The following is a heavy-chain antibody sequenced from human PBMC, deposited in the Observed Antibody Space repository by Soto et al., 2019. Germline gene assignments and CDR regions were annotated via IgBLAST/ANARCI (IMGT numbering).Heavy chain of an antibody. J-gene: IGHJ4*02. CDR3: TRLGGVYYDILTGYYTDGGDY. V-gene: IGHV3-15*01. D-gene: IGHD3-9*01. CDR1: GFTFSNAW. Sequence: GSLRLSCAASGFTFSNAWMSWVRQAPGKGLEWVGRIKSKTDGGTTDYAAPVKGKFTISRDDSKNTLYLQMNSLKTEDTAVYYCTRLGGVYYDILTGYYTDGGDYWGQGTLVTVS. CDR2: IKSKTDGGTT.